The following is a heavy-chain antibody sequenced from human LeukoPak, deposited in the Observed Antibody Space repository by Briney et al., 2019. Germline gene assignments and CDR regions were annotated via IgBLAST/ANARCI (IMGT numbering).Heavy chain of an antibody. Sequence: SQTLSLTCTVSGGSISSVGYYWSWIRQHPGKGLEWIGYMYYSGSTYHNPSLKSRVTISLDTSKNQFFLRLSSVTVADTAVYYCARGENTAMGYWGQGTLVTVPS. J-gene: IGHJ4*02. CDR1: GGSISSVGYY. CDR3: ARGENTAMGY. V-gene: IGHV4-31*03. D-gene: IGHD5-18*01. CDR2: MYYSGST.